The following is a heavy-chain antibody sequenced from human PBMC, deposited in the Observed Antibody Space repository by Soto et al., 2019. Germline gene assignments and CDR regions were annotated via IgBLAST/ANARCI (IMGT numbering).Heavy chain of an antibody. CDR1: GFTFSSYG. V-gene: IGHV3-33*01. D-gene: IGHD4-17*01. CDR2: IWYDGSNK. Sequence: GGSLRLSCAASGFTFSSYGMHWVRQAPGKGLEGVAVIWYDGSNKYYADSVKGRFTISRDNSKNTLYLQMNSLRAEDTAVYYCARELHDYGDYDEDYYYYYMDVWGKGTTVTVSS. CDR3: ARELHDYGDYDEDYYYYYMDV. J-gene: IGHJ6*03.